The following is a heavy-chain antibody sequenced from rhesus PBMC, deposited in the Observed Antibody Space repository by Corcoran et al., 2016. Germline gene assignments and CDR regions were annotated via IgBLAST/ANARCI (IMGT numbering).Heavy chain of an antibody. Sequence: EVQLVETGGGLVQPGGSLKLSCAASGFTFSSYGMSWVRQAPGKGLEWVARIKRKADGETADYAAAGKGRFTISRDDSKNTLYLQMNSLKTEDTAVYYCTTVGTVTFFDYWGQGVLVTVSS. CDR2: IKRKADGETA. CDR1: GFTFSSYG. D-gene: IGHD4-23*01. J-gene: IGHJ4*01. CDR3: TTVGTVTFFDY. V-gene: IGHV3-30*01.